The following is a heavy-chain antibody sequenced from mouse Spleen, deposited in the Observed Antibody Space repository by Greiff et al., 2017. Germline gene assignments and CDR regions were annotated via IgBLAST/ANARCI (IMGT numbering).Heavy chain of an antibody. CDR1: GFTFSDYY. J-gene: IGHJ2*01. CDR3: ARHGPKLGPFDY. Sequence: EVQLVESGGGLVQPGGSLKLSCAASGFTFSDYYMYWVRQTPEKRLEWVAYISNGGGSTYYPDTVKGRFTISRDNAKNTLYLQMSRLKSEDTAMYYCARHGPKLGPFDYWGQSTTLTVSS. V-gene: IGHV5-12*01. CDR2: ISNGGGST. D-gene: IGHD4-1*01.